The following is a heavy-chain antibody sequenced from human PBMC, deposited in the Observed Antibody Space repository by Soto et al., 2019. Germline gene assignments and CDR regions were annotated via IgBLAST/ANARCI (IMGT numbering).Heavy chain of an antibody. CDR1: GYSFTSYT. CDR3: ARGYDFGESVDS. Sequence: ASVKVSCKTSGYSFTSYTIHWVRQAPGQRLEWMGWINTGNDNTKYSQKFQGRVTITRDTSATTAYMEVSSLTSEDTAVYYCARGYDFGESVDSWGQGTLVTVSS. D-gene: IGHD4-17*01. J-gene: IGHJ4*02. V-gene: IGHV1-3*04. CDR2: INTGNDNT.